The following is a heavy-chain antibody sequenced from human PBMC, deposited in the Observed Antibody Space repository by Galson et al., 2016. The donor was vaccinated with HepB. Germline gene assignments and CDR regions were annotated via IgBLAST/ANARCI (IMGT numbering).Heavy chain of an antibody. CDR1: GYPYISYG. Sequence: SVKVSCKASGYPYISYGINWVRQAPGQGLEWMGWMSASNGNTDYAQKFHGRVTMNTDTSTNTAYMRRRSLRSDDTAMYYCARSSFGVSNPWGQGTLVTVSS. V-gene: IGHV1-18*01. J-gene: IGHJ5*02. CDR3: ARSSFGVSNP. CDR2: MSASNGNT. D-gene: IGHD3-3*01.